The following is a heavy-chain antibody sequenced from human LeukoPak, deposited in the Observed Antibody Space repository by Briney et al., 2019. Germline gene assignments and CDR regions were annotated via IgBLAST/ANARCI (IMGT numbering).Heavy chain of an antibody. J-gene: IGHJ4*02. D-gene: IGHD3-22*01. CDR3: TRDLSGYRDY. CDR2: IYSSGST. CDR1: GGSISSYY. V-gene: IGHV4-4*07. Sequence: SETLSLTCTVSGGSISSYYWSWIRQPAGKGLEWIGRIYSSGSTNYNPSPKSRVTMSVDTSKNQLSLKLSSVTAADTAVYYCTRDLSGYRDYWGQGTLVTVSS.